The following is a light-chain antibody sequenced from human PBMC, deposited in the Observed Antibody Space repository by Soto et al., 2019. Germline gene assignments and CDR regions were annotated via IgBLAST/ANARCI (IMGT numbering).Light chain of an antibody. Sequence: DIVLTQSPGTLSLSPGERATLFCRASQSVSSDFLAWYQQKPGQAPRLLIYGASDRATGIPDRFSGSGSATDFTLTISRLEPEDFAVYYCQQYGSLPRTFGGGTKVEI. J-gene: IGKJ4*01. CDR1: QSVSSDF. V-gene: IGKV3-20*01. CDR3: QQYGSLPRT. CDR2: GAS.